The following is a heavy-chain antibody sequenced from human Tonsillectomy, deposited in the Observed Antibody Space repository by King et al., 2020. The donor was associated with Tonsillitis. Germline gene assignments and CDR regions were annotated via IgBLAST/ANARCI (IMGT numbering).Heavy chain of an antibody. J-gene: IGHJ4*02. CDR1: GFTFSSYW. CDR3: ARDWGGRLQLGY. D-gene: IGHD5-24*01. V-gene: IGHV3-7*03. CDR2: IKQDGSEK. Sequence: VQLVESGGGLVQPGGSLRLSCAASGFTFSSYWMSWVRQAPGKGLEWVANIKQDGSEKYYVDSVKGRFTISRDNAKNSLYLQMTSLRAEDTAVYYCARDWGGRLQLGYWGQGTLVTVPS.